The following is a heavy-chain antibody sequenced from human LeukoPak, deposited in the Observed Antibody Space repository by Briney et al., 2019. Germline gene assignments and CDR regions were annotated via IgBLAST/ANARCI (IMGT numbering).Heavy chain of an antibody. CDR2: INPSGGST. J-gene: IGHJ6*03. CDR3: ARGSLAGDYAWYYYYMDV. Sequence: PGASVKVSCKASGYTFTSYYMHWVRQAPGQGLEWMGIINPSGGSTSYAQKFQGRVTMTRDMSTSTVYMELSSLRSEDTAVYYCARGSLAGDYAWYYYYMDVWGKGTTVTVSS. D-gene: IGHD4-17*01. V-gene: IGHV1-46*01. CDR1: GYTFTSYY.